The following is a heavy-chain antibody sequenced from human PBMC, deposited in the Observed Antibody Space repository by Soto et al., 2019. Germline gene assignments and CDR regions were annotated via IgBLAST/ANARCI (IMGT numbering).Heavy chain of an antibody. D-gene: IGHD3-16*01. Sequence: QVQLVQSGAEVKKPGSSVKVSCKASGGTFSSYAISWVRQAPGQGLEWMGGIIPIFGTANYAQKFQGRVTSTADESTSTAYMELSSLRSEDTAVYYCARDRERGIHHLGWFDPWGQGTLVTVSS. CDR1: GGTFSSYA. CDR2: IIPIFGTA. CDR3: ARDRERGIHHLGWFDP. V-gene: IGHV1-69*12. J-gene: IGHJ5*02.